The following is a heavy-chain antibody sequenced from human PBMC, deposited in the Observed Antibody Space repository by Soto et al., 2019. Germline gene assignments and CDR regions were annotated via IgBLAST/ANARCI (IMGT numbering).Heavy chain of an antibody. CDR1: GGSFSGYY. Sequence: QVQLQQWGAGLLKPSETLSLTCAVYGGSFSGYYWSWIRQPPGKGLEWIGEINHSGGTNYNPSLKSRVPISVDTSKNQFSLKLSSVTAADTAVYYCAKTTVTTRPYYYYYMDVWGKGTTVTVSS. D-gene: IGHD4-17*01. CDR2: INHSGGT. CDR3: AKTTVTTRPYYYYYMDV. V-gene: IGHV4-34*01. J-gene: IGHJ6*03.